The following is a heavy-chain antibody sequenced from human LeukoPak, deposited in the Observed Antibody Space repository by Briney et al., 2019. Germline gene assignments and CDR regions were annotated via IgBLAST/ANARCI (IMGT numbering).Heavy chain of an antibody. V-gene: IGHV4-39*07. J-gene: IGHJ4*02. CDR3: ARDVAGYYSF. CDR2: INYSGST. CDR1: GDSISSSSYY. Sequence: PSETLSLTCTVSGDSISSSSYYWAWIRQPPGKRPEWIASINYSGSTYYNLFLKSRVTISIDTSKNQFSLKLSSVTAADTAVYFCARDVAGYYSFWGQGILVTVSS. D-gene: IGHD3-10*01.